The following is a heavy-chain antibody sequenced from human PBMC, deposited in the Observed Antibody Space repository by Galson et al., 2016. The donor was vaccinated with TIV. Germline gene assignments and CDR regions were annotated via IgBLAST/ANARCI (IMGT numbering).Heavy chain of an antibody. V-gene: IGHV3-21*01. J-gene: IGHJ4*02. Sequence: SLRLSCAASGFTFRKSSLDWVRQAPGKGLEWVASISDRGDYIYYADSVKGRFTISRDNAKNSLYLEMNSLRDEDSALYYCAREQTIFGVLTGFDYWGQGTLVTVSS. D-gene: IGHD3-3*02. CDR1: GFTFRKSS. CDR3: AREQTIFGVLTGFDY. CDR2: ISDRGDYI.